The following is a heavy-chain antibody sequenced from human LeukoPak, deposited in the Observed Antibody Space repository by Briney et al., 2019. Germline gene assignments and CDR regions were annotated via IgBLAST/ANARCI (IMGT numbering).Heavy chain of an antibody. CDR3: ARTGLFDY. CDR2: INAGNGNT. D-gene: IGHD1-14*01. CDR1: NYTFIGDG. Sequence: ASVKVSCKASNYTFIGDGINWVRQAPGQRLEWMGWINAGNGNTKYSQKFQGRVTITRDTSASTAYMELSSLRSEDTAVYYCARTGLFDYWGQGTLVTVSS. V-gene: IGHV1-3*01. J-gene: IGHJ4*02.